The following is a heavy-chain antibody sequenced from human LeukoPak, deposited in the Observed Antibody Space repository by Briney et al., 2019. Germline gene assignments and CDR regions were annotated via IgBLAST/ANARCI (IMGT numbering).Heavy chain of an antibody. CDR3: AQDFRRSAVAGTYYYYYMDF. CDR1: GFTFSSYA. CDR2: ISGSGGST. Sequence: GGSLRLSCAASGFTFSSYAMSWVRQAPGKGLEWVSAISGSGGSTYYTDSVKGRFTISRDNSKNTLYLQMNSLRAEDTAVYYCAQDFRRSAVAGTYYYYYMDFWGKGTTVTVSS. D-gene: IGHD6-19*01. V-gene: IGHV3-23*01. J-gene: IGHJ6*03.